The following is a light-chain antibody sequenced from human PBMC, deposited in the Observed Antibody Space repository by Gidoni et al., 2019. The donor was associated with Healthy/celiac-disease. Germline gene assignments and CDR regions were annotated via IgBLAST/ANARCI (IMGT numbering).Light chain of an antibody. Sequence: DIQLTQSPSFLSASVGDRVPITCRASQGISSYLALYQQKPGKAPKLLIYAASTLQSGVPSRFSGSGSGTEFTLTISSLQPEDFATYYCQQLNSYPLFTFGPGTKVDIK. CDR2: AAS. J-gene: IGKJ3*01. CDR3: QQLNSYPLFT. V-gene: IGKV1-9*01. CDR1: QGISSY.